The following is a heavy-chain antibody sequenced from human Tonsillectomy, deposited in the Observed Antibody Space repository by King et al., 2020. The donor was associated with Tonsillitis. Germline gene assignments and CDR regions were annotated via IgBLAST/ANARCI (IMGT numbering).Heavy chain of an antibody. J-gene: IGHJ4*02. V-gene: IGHV5-51*01. CDR3: ARHTLLRGVTQLDY. D-gene: IGHD3-10*01. CDR1: GYSFTSYW. Sequence: QLVQSGAEVKKPGESLKISCKGAGYSFTSYWIGWVRQMPGKGLEWRGIIYPGVSNTSYSPSFQGRVTFSADKSISTAYLQWSSLRASDTSTYFCARHTLLRGVTQLDYWGQGTLVTVSS. CDR2: IYPGVSNT.